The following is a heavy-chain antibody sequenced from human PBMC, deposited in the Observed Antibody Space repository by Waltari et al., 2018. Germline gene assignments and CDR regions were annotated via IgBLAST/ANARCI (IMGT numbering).Heavy chain of an antibody. D-gene: IGHD3-3*01. J-gene: IGHJ6*03. V-gene: IGHV4-34*01. Sequence: QVQLQQWGAGLLKPSETLSLTCAVYGGSFSGYYWSWIRQPPGTGLEWIGEINHSGSTNYNPSLKSRVTISVDTSKNQFSLKLSSVTAADTAVYYCARGVGYYDFWSGSYYYYYYMDVWGKGTTVTISS. CDR3: ARGVGYYDFWSGSYYYYYYMDV. CDR2: INHSGST. CDR1: GGSFSGYY.